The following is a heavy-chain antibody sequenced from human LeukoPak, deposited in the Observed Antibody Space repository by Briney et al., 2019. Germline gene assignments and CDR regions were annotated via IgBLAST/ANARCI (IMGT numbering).Heavy chain of an antibody. CDR2: IYYSGST. Sequence: PSETLSLTCTVSGGSISSYYWNRPRQPPGKGLEWIGYIYYSGSTNYNPSLKSRVTISVDTSKNQFSLKLSSVTAADTAVYYCAGRLWRRDGYNLSAFDIWGQGTMVTVSS. D-gene: IGHD5-24*01. CDR3: AGRLWRRDGYNLSAFDI. J-gene: IGHJ3*02. CDR1: GGSISSYY. V-gene: IGHV4-59*01.